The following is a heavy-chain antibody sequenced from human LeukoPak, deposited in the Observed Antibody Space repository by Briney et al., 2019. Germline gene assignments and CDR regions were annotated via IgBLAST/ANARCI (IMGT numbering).Heavy chain of an antibody. CDR1: GFTFSSYA. V-gene: IGHV3-23*01. D-gene: IGHD3-3*01. CDR2: ISGSGGST. Sequence: SGGSLRLSCAASGFTFSSYAMSWVRQAPGKGLEWVSAISGSGGSTYYADSVKGRFTISRDNSKNTLYLQMNSLRAEDTAVYYCAKLPDYDFWSGYTFDYWGQGTLVTVS. CDR3: AKLPDYDFWSGYTFDY. J-gene: IGHJ4*02.